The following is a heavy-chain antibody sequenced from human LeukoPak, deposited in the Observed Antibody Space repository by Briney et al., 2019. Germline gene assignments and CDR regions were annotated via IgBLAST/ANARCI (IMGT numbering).Heavy chain of an antibody. CDR2: INPNSGGT. D-gene: IGHD6-13*01. J-gene: IGHJ4*02. CDR3: ARSARQKQQLPTI. V-gene: IGHV1-2*02. Sequence: ASVKVSCTASGYAFTDYYLHWVRQAPGQGLEWMGWINPNSGGTNYAQKFQGRVTMTRDTSISTAYMELSRLRSDDTAVYYCARSARQKQQLPTIWGQGTLVTVSS. CDR1: GYAFTDYY.